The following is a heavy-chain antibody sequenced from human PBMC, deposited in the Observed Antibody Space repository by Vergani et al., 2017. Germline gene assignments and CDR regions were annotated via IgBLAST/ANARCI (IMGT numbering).Heavy chain of an antibody. Sequence: EVQLVESGGGLVKPGGSLRLSCAASGFTFSSYSMNWVLQAPGKGLEWVSSISSSSSYIYYADSVKGRFTIARDKAKNALYLQMNSLRAEDTAVYYCARDPGVATSEKGDYWGQGTLVTVSS. V-gene: IGHV3-21*01. CDR1: GFTFSSYS. D-gene: IGHD5-12*01. J-gene: IGHJ4*02. CDR3: ARDPGVATSEKGDY. CDR2: ISSSSSYI.